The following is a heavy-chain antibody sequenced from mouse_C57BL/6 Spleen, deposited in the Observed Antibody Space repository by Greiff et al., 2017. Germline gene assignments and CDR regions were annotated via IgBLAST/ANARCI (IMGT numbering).Heavy chain of an antibody. CDR2: ISSGGSYT. J-gene: IGHJ3*01. CDR3: ARPVYDYGDGAWFAY. D-gene: IGHD2-4*01. CDR1: GFTFSSYG. Sequence: EVQLVESGGDLVKPGGSLKLSCAASGFTFSSYGMSWVRQTPDKRLEWVATISSGGSYTYYPDSVKGRFTISRDNAKNTLYLQMSSLKSEDTAMYYCARPVYDYGDGAWFAYWGQGTLVTVSA. V-gene: IGHV5-6*01.